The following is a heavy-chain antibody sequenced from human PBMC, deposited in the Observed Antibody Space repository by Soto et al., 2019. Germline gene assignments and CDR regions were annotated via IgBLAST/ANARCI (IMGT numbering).Heavy chain of an antibody. CDR1: GGSISSGDYY. V-gene: IGHV4-30-4*01. Sequence: SETLSLTCTVSGGSISSGDYYWSWIRQPPGKGLEWIGYIYYSGSTYYNPSLKSRVTISVDTSKNQFSLKLSSVTAADTAVYYCAREGTDDILTGYYRLDHWGQGTLVTVS. D-gene: IGHD3-9*01. J-gene: IGHJ4*02. CDR3: AREGTDDILTGYYRLDH. CDR2: IYYSGST.